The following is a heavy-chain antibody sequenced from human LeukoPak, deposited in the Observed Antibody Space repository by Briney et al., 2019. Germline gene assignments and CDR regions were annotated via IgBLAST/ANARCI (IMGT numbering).Heavy chain of an antibody. CDR2: IIPSLDRA. Sequence: ASVKVSCKASGGTFISYTVSWVRQAPGQGLEWMGRIIPSLDRANYAQRFQGRVTITADKSTSTTYMELSSLRCEDTAVYYCARESGSYGDYYYYGMDVWGQGTTVTVSS. CDR1: GGTFISYT. J-gene: IGHJ6*02. D-gene: IGHD1-26*01. CDR3: ARESGSYGDYYYYGMDV. V-gene: IGHV1-69*08.